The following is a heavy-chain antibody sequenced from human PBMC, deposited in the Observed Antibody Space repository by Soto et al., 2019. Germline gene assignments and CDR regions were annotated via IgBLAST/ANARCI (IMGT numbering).Heavy chain of an antibody. J-gene: IGHJ4*02. CDR3: AKDRLPYSSGWYFDY. Sequence: GSLRLSCAASGFTFSSYAMSWVRQAPGKGLEWVSAISGSGGSTYYADSVKGRFTISRDNSKNTLYLQMNSLRAEDTAVYYCAKDRLPYSSGWYFDYWGQGTLVTVSS. CDR2: ISGSGGST. V-gene: IGHV3-23*01. CDR1: GFTFSSYA. D-gene: IGHD6-19*01.